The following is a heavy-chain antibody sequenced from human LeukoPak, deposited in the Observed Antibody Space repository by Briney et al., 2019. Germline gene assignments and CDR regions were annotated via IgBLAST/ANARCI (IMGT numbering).Heavy chain of an antibody. CDR2: ISAYNWNT. J-gene: IGHJ2*01. V-gene: IGHV1-18*01. D-gene: IGHD2-15*01. CDR1: VYSVTSYF. Sequence: ASVKVSCKASVYSVTSYFFTWVRQAPGQGRDWMGWISAYNWNTNYAQKFQGRDTMNNDTSTSIVSMEVRSMSSDDTAMYYCARHFSGSPWYFDLWGRGTLVTVSS. CDR3: ARHFSGSPWYFDL.